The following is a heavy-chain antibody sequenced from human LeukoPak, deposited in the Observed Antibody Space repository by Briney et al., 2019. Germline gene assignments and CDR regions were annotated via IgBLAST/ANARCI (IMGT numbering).Heavy chain of an antibody. CDR2: IYSGGST. Sequence: PGGSLRLSCAAPGFTVISNYMSWVRQAPGKGLEWVSVIYSGGSTYYADSVEGRFTISRHNSKDTLYLQMNSLRAEDTAVYYCARGDRAFDIWGQGTMVTVSS. J-gene: IGHJ3*02. CDR3: ARGDRAFDI. CDR1: GFTVISNY. D-gene: IGHD3-16*01. V-gene: IGHV3-53*04.